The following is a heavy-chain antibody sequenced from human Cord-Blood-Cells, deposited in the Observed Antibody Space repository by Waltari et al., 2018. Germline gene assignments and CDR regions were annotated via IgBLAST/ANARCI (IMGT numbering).Heavy chain of an antibody. V-gene: IGHV4-34*01. J-gene: IGHJ3*02. Sequence: QVQLQQWGAGLLKPSETLSLTCAVYGGSFIGYYWSWIRQPPGKGLDWIGEINDSGSTNSNPSLKSRVTISVDTSKNQFSLKLSSVTAADTAVYYCARLSKWLLPLNDAFDIWGQGTMVTVSS. CDR1: GGSFIGYY. CDR3: ARLSKWLLPLNDAFDI. D-gene: IGHD3-22*01. CDR2: INDSGST.